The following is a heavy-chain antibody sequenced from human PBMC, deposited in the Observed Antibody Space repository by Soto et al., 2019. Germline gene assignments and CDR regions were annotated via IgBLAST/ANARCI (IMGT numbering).Heavy chain of an antibody. CDR2: VSNDGRKI. CDR1: EFTFNNYG. V-gene: IGHV3-30*18. D-gene: IGHD6-6*01. J-gene: IGHJ4*02. CDR3: AKGGGSSYDHYFDH. Sequence: PGGSLRLSCAASEFTFNNYGLHWVRQAPGKGLEWVAVVSNDGRKIYYADSVQGRFTISRDNSKSTLSLQMNSLRIEDTAVYYCAKGGGSSYDHYFDHWGQGTLVTVSS.